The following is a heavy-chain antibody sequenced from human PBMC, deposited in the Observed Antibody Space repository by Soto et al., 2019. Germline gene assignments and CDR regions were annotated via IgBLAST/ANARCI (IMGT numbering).Heavy chain of an antibody. CDR2: IYYSGSA. CDR3: SGEGRTAGPYYYYGMDV. Sequence: SETLSLTCTVSGGSISSYYWSLIRQPPGKGLEWIGYIYYSGSANYNPSLKSRVTISVDTSKNQFSLKLSSVTATATAVYYCSGEGRTAGPYYYYGMDVLVQGTTVT. V-gene: IGHV4-59*01. CDR1: GGSISSYY. J-gene: IGHJ6*02.